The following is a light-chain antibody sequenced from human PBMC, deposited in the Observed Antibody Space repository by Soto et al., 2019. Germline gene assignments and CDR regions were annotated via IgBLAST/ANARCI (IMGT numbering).Light chain of an antibody. J-gene: IGKJ2*01. CDR1: QSGSSTY. CDR3: QQYGRSPPFT. V-gene: IGKV3-20*01. Sequence: IVLTQSPGTLSLSPGERATLSCRASQSGSSTYIAWYQQNPGQAPRLLIYGASSRATGIPDRFSGSGSGTDFTLTISRLEPEDFAVYFCQQYGRSPPFTFGQGTKVEIK. CDR2: GAS.